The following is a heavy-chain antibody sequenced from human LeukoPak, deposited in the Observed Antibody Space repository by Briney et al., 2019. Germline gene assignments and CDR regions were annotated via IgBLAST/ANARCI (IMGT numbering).Heavy chain of an antibody. D-gene: IGHD6-13*01. CDR1: GYTLTSYG. Sequence: AASVKVSCKASGYTLTSYGISWVRQAPGQGLEWMGWISAYNGNTNYAQKLQGRVTMTTDTSTSTAYMELRSLRSDDTAVYYCARDGNSVYSSSWYVYYWLDPWGQGTLVTVSS. V-gene: IGHV1-18*01. CDR2: ISAYNGNT. CDR3: ARDGNSVYSSSWYVYYWLDP. J-gene: IGHJ5*02.